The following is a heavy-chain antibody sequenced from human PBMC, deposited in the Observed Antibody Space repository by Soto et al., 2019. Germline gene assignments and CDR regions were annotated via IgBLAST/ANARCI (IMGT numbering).Heavy chain of an antibody. Sequence: PSETLSLTCTVSGGSIRSTTYYWGWIRQPPGKGLEWIGSIYYSGTTYYNPSLKGRVYISVDMSQNQFSLKLSSVTAADTAVYYCATHNWNLDPWGQGTLVTVSS. CDR1: GGSIRSTTYY. CDR3: ATHNWNLDP. J-gene: IGHJ1*01. D-gene: IGHD1-7*01. V-gene: IGHV4-39*01. CDR2: IYYSGTT.